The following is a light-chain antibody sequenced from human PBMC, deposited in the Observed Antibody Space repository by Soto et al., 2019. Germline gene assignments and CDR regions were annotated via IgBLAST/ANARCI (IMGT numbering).Light chain of an antibody. CDR2: AAS. Sequence: IQLTQSPSSLSASIGDGVTITSRASQGISRYLAWYQQEAGKAPKLLIYAASTLQSGVPSRFRGSGSGTDFTLTISSLQPEDFATYYCQQLDSYPLTFGGGTKVDIK. J-gene: IGKJ4*01. CDR1: QGISRY. CDR3: QQLDSYPLT. V-gene: IGKV1-9*01.